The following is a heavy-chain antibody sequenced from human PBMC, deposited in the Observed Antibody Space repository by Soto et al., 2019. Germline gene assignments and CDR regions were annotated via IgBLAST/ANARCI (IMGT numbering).Heavy chain of an antibody. Sequence: EVQLVESGGGLIQPGGSLRLSCEASGFTVSSNYMSWVRQAPGKGLEWVSVIYSGGSTNYADSVKGRFTISRDTPKNTLYLQMNSLRAEGTAVYYCARLPAFCGGDCPDYWGQGTLVTVSS. CDR1: GFTVSSNY. CDR2: IYSGGST. V-gene: IGHV3-53*01. D-gene: IGHD2-21*02. CDR3: ARLPAFCGGDCPDY. J-gene: IGHJ4*02.